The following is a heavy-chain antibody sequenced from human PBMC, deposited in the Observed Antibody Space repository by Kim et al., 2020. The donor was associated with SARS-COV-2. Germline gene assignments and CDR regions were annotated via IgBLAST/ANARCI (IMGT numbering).Heavy chain of an antibody. CDR2: ISGSGGST. CDR1: GFTFSSYA. Sequence: GGSLRLSCAASGFTFSSYAMSWVRQAPGKGLEWVSAISGSGGSTYYADSVKGRFTISRDNSKNTLYLQMNSLRAEDTAVYYCAKTHDDFWSGYTLPDYWGQGTLVTVSS. V-gene: IGHV3-23*01. D-gene: IGHD3-3*01. J-gene: IGHJ4*02. CDR3: AKTHDDFWSGYTLPDY.